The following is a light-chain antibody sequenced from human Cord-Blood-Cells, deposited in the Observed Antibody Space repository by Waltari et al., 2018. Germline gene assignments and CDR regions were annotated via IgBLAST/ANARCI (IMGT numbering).Light chain of an antibody. CDR3: QQYDNLPLT. V-gene: IGKV1-33*01. CDR1: QDISNY. CDR2: DAS. Sequence: DIQMTESTSPLSASVAARDTITFQATQDISNYLNWYQQKPGKAPTLLIYDASNLETGVPSRFSGSGSGTDFTFSISSLQPEDIAAYYCQQYDNLPLTFGGGTKVEIK. J-gene: IGKJ4*01.